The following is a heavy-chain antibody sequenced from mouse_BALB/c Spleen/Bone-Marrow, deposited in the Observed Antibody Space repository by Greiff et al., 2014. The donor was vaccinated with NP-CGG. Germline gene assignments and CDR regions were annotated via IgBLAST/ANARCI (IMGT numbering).Heavy chain of an antibody. D-gene: IGHD1-1*01. CDR1: GYTFTSYW. V-gene: IGHV1S81*02. CDR3: ARRYYGSSYLLDY. J-gene: IGHJ2*01. CDR2: INPSNGRT. Sequence: VQGVESGAELVKPGASVKLSCKASGYTFTSYWMHWVKQRPGQGLDWIGEINPSNGRTNYNEKFRSKATLTVDKSSSTAYMQLSSLTSEDSAVYYCARRYYGSSYLLDYWGQGTTLTVSS.